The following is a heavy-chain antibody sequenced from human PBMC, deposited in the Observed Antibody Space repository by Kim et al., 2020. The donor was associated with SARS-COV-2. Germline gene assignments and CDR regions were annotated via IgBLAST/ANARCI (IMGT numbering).Heavy chain of an antibody. Sequence: GGSLRLSCAASGFTFSNAWMSWVRQAPGKGLEWVGRIKSKTDGGTTDYAAPVKGRFTISRDDSKNTLYLQMNSLKTEDTAVYYCTTVDTAMVQYYYYGMGVWGQGTTVTVSS. CDR1: GFTFSNAW. V-gene: IGHV3-15*01. CDR3: TTVDTAMVQYYYYGMGV. CDR2: IKSKTDGGTT. J-gene: IGHJ6*02. D-gene: IGHD5-18*01.